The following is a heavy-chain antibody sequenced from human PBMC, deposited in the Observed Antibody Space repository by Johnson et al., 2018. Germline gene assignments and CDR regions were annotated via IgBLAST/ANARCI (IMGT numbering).Heavy chain of an antibody. D-gene: IGHD6-6*01. CDR2: ISYDGSKK. CDR1: GFAFSSYG. J-gene: IGHJ3*02. Sequence: QVQLQESGGGVVQPGRSLRLSCTASGFAFSSYGMHWVRQSPGRGLEWVAVISYDGSKKFHADSVKGRFTISRDNSKNSLYLQLNSLRAEDTAVYYCAIYSCSSDAFDIWGQWTMVTVSS. CDR3: AIYSCSSDAFDI. V-gene: IGHV3-30*03.